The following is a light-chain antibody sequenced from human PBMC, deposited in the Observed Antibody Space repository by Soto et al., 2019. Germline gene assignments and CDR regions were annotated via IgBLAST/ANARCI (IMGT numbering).Light chain of an antibody. CDR3: QQRTTWPPLFA. J-gene: IGKJ3*01. CDR2: DAS. V-gene: IGKV3-11*01. CDR1: QNIGNF. Sequence: EIVLTQSPSNMSLSPGERATLTCRASQNIGNFLAWYQHKPGQAPRLRIYDASKRATGIPARFSGSGSGTDFTLTIRSLEPADFAVYYCQQRTTWPPLFAFGPGTRVDIK.